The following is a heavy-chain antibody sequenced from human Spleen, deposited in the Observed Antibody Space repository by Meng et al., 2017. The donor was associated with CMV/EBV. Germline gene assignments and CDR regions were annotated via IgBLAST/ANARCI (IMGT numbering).Heavy chain of an antibody. CDR3: TRGIFRAATRGIDY. CDR1: GYTFIDYY. J-gene: IGHJ4*02. Sequence: ASVKVSCKTSGYTFIDYYIQWVRQAPGQGLEWMGVINPGGGSMTYAQRFQGRVTMTYDTSAGTVYMDLSSLRSEDTAVYFCTRGIFRAATRGIDYWGQGTLVTVSS. D-gene: IGHD3-3*01. CDR2: INPGGGSM. V-gene: IGHV1-46*01.